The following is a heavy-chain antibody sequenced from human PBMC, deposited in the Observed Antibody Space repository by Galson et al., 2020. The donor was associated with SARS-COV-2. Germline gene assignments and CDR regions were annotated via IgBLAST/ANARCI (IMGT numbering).Heavy chain of an antibody. D-gene: IGHD7-27*01. J-gene: IGHJ4*02. CDR2: IKHKAHRYTT. CDR1: GFRFSDYY. V-gene: IGHV3-72*01. CDR3: VRDNWGLDY. Sequence: GGSLRLSCGASGFRFSDYYMDWVRQAPGKGLEWVGRIKHKAHRYTTQYAASVKGRFTISRDDSTNSLYLQMNSLKTEDTAVYYCVRDNWGLDYWGQGTLVPVSS.